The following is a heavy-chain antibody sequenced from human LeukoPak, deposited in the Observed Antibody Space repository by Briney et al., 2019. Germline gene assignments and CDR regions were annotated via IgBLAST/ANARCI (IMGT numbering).Heavy chain of an antibody. Sequence: SETLSLTCAVYGGSFSCYYGRWIRQPPGKGLQGIGNIYHRRNTYYNPSLNSRVTISVDTSKNQFSLKLSSVTAADKAVYYCTREEPPRDWGQGTLVTVSS. D-gene: IGHD1-26*01. CDR3: TREEPPRD. CDR2: IYHRRNT. V-gene: IGHV4-34*01. CDR1: GGSFSCYY. J-gene: IGHJ4*02.